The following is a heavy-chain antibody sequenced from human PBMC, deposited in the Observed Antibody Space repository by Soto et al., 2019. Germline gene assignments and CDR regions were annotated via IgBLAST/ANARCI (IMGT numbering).Heavy chain of an antibody. D-gene: IGHD2-8*01. CDR3: ARGDSTDCSNGVCSFFYNHDMDV. CDR2: INPKSGGT. J-gene: IGHJ6*02. CDR1: GYSFTDYH. V-gene: IGHV1-2*04. Sequence: ASVKVSCKASGYSFTDYHIHWVRQAPGQGLEWLGRINPKSGGTSTAQKFQGWVTMTTDTSISTASMELTRLTSGDTAIYYCARGDSTDCSNGVCSFFYNHDMDVWGQGTTVTVSS.